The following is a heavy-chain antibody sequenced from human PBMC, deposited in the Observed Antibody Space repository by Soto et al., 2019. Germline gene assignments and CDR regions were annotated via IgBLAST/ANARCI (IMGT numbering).Heavy chain of an antibody. J-gene: IGHJ4*02. D-gene: IGHD1-26*01. CDR1: GFTFSNYA. CDR2: ISASGGST. Sequence: GGSLRLSCAASGFTFSNYAMNWVRQAPGKGLEWVSGISASGGSTNYADSVKGRFTISRDNSKNTLYLQMSSLRAEDTAVYYCAKRPLRDTTFDYWGQGTLVTVSS. V-gene: IGHV3-23*01. CDR3: AKRPLRDTTFDY.